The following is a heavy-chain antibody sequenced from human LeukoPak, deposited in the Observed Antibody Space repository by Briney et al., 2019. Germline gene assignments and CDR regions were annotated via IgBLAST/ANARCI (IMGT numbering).Heavy chain of an antibody. CDR3: ARVISLGDILTGSDAFDI. CDR1: GGTFSSYA. V-gene: IGHV1-69*01. CDR2: IIPIFGTA. Sequence: GASVKVSCKASGGTFSSYAISWVRQAPGQGLEWMGGIIPIFGTANYAQKFQGRVTITADESTSTAYMELSSLRSEDTAVYYCARVISLGDILTGSDAFDIWGQGTMVTVSS. D-gene: IGHD3-9*01. J-gene: IGHJ3*02.